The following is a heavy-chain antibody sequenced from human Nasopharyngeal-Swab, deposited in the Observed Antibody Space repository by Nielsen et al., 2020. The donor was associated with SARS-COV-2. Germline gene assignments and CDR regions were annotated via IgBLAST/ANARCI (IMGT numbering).Heavy chain of an antibody. CDR1: GFTFSSYG. D-gene: IGHD3-16*01. J-gene: IGHJ4*02. V-gene: IGHV3-48*01. CDR2: ISSSSSTI. Sequence: GESLKISCAASGFTFSSYGMHWVRQAPGKGLEWVSYISSSSSTIYYADSVKGRFTISRDNAKNSLYLQMNSLRAEDTAVYYCVLIQGTASLGSSPNFDYWGQGTLVTVSS. CDR3: VLIQGTASLGSSPNFDY.